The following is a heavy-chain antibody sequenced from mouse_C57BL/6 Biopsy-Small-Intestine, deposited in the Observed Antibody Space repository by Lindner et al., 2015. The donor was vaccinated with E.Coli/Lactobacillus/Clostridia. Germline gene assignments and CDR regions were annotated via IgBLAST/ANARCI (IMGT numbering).Heavy chain of an antibody. V-gene: IGHV1-80*01. CDR1: GYAFSSYW. CDR3: ARSDYGSSGYFDV. J-gene: IGHJ1*03. D-gene: IGHD1-1*01. Sequence: VQLQESGAELVKPGASVKISCKASGYAFSSYWMNWAKQRPGKGLEWIGQIYPGDGDTNYNGKFKGKATLTADKSSSTAYMQLSSLTSEDSAVYFCARSDYGSSGYFDVWGTGTTVTVSS. CDR2: IYPGDGDT.